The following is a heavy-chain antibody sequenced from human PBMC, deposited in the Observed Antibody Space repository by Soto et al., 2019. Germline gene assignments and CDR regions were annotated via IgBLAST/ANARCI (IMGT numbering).Heavy chain of an antibody. V-gene: IGHV4-34*01. J-gene: IGHJ4*02. CDR2: INHSGST. CDR3: ARVVRDSSGYQTDY. Sequence: SETLSLTCAFYCGSFIGYYWSWIRQPPGKGLEWIGEINHSGSTNYNPSLKSRVTISVDTSKNQFSLKLSSVTAADTAVYYCARVVRDSSGYQTDYWGQGTLVTVSS. CDR1: CGSFIGYY. D-gene: IGHD3-22*01.